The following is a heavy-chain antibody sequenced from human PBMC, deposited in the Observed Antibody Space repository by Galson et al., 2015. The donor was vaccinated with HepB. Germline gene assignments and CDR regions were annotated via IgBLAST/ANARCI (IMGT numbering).Heavy chain of an antibody. CDR3: ASADSGAGHDAFDI. V-gene: IGHV1-46*01. CDR2: INPSGGRT. J-gene: IGHJ3*02. D-gene: IGHD3-22*01. CDR1: GYSFSSYY. Sequence: SVKVSCKAFGYSFSSYYMHWVRQAPGQGLEWMGIINPSGGRTSNAQKSQGRVTMTRDTSTSTVYMELSSLRSEDTAVYYCASADSGAGHDAFDIWGQGTMVTVSS.